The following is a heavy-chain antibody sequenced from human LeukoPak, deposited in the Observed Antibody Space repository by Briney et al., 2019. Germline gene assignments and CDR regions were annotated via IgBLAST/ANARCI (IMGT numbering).Heavy chain of an antibody. J-gene: IGHJ4*02. D-gene: IGHD3-10*01. V-gene: IGHV1-8*01. CDR1: GYTFTDYD. CDR3: MRGGRGSGSYQFFDY. CDR2: MNPNNGDT. Sequence: ASVKVSCKAPGYTFTDYDINWVRQATGQGLEWTGGMNPNNGDTAYAQKFQGRVTMSRDTSLSTVYMELSSLRSEDTAVYFCMRGGRGSGSYQFFDYWGQGTLVTVSS.